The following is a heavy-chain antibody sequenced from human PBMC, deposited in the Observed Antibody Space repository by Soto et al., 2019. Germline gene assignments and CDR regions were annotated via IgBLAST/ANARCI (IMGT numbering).Heavy chain of an antibody. CDR1: GFSLTTVGVG. CDR3: AHRRAFIGVVYGMDV. CDR2: IYWDDDK. Sequence: QITLKESGPTLVKPTQTLTLTCAFSGFSLTTVGVGVGWIRQPPGKALEWLALIYWDDDKRYSPSLKTRLSITKDTYKNQVVLMMTNMDPVYTGTYYCAHRRAFIGVVYGMDVWGQGTTVTVSS. J-gene: IGHJ6*02. V-gene: IGHV2-5*02. D-gene: IGHD3-3*01.